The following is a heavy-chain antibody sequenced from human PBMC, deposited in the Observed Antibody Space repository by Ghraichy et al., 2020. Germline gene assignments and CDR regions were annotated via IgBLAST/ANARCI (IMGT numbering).Heavy chain of an antibody. J-gene: IGHJ6*04. CDR3: ASGGGAAPGPLYYGLDV. V-gene: IGHV3-23*01. Sequence: LSLTCAASGFVFRTYAMTWVRQAPGKGLEWVSSIGGTGNTYYAVSVKGRFTISRDTSRNTLNLEMNSLRVEDTALYFCASGGGAAPGPLYYGLDVWGKGTTVTVSS. D-gene: IGHD6-13*01. CDR2: IGGTGNT. CDR1: GFVFRTYA.